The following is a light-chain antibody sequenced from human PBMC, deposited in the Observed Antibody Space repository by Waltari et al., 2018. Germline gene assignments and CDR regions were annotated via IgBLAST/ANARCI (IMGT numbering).Light chain of an antibody. Sequence: QSALTQPASVSESPGQSITISCTGTSSDVGGYDYVSWYQQHPGKAPKLLIYDVTKRPSGVSNRFSGSKSANTASLTISGLQAEDEADYYCFSYRRSSTWVFGEGTKLTVL. CDR1: SSDVGGYDY. J-gene: IGLJ3*02. CDR2: DVT. CDR3: FSYRRSSTWV. V-gene: IGLV2-14*03.